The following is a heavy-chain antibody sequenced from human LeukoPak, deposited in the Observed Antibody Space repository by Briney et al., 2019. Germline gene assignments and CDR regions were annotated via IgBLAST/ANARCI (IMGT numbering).Heavy chain of an antibody. CDR2: ISGSGGST. CDR3: AKGGYSGSYYAHDYVDY. D-gene: IGHD1-26*01. CDR1: GFTFSSYA. V-gene: IGHV3-23*01. J-gene: IGHJ4*02. Sequence: PGGSLRLSCAASGFTFSSYAMSWVRQAPGNGLESVSAISGSGGSTDYADSVTGRFTISRDNSKNTLYLQMNSLRAEDTAVYYCAKGGYSGSYYAHDYVDYWGQGTLVTVSS.